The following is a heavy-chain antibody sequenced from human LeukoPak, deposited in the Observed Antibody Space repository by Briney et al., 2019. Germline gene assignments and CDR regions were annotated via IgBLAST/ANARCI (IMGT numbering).Heavy chain of an antibody. J-gene: IGHJ4*02. CDR3: ARDSEGSGSYSGY. D-gene: IGHD3-10*01. Sequence: ASVKVSCKASGGSFSSYAISWVRQAPGQGLEWMGGIMPVFGTAKYAEEFQGRVTMTTDTSTSTAYMELRSLRSDDTAVYYCARDSEGSGSYSGYWGQGTLVTVSS. CDR2: IMPVFGTA. V-gene: IGHV1-69*05. CDR1: GGSFSSYA.